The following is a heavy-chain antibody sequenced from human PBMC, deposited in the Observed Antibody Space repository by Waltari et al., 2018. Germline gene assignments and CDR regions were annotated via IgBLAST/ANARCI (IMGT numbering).Heavy chain of an antibody. J-gene: IGHJ4*02. D-gene: IGHD3-16*02. CDR1: GFTFRSYS. V-gene: IGHV3-48*01. CDR3: ASDLGELSPDY. CDR2: ISSSSSTI. Sequence: EVQLVESGGGLVQPGGSLRLSCAASGFTFRSYSMNWVRQAPGKGLEWVSYISSSSSTIYYADSVKGRFTISRDNAKNSLYLQMNSLRAEDTAVYYCASDLGELSPDYWGQGTLVTVSS.